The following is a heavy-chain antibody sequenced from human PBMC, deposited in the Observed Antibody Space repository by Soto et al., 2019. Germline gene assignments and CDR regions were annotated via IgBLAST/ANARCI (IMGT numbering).Heavy chain of an antibody. CDR2: ISAYNGNT. D-gene: IGHD3-22*01. CDR1: GYTFTSYG. Sequence: ASVKVSCKASGYTFTSYGISWVRQAPGQGLEWMGWISAYNGNTNYAQKLQGRVTMTTDTSTSTAYMELRSLRSDDTAVYYCARDGSYYYDGSAINWFDPWRQGTLVTVSS. V-gene: IGHV1-18*04. CDR3: ARDGSYYYDGSAINWFDP. J-gene: IGHJ5*02.